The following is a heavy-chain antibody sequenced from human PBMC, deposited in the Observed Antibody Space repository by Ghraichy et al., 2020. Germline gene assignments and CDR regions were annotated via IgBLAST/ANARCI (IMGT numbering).Heavy chain of an antibody. Sequence: ASVKVSCKVSGYTLTELSMHWVRQAPGKGLEWMGGFDPEDGETIYAQKFQGRVTMTEDTSTDTAYMELSSLRSEDTAVYYCATDRGSILTGYFRDAFDIWGQGTMVTVSS. D-gene: IGHD3-9*01. CDR3: ATDRGSILTGYFRDAFDI. CDR1: GYTLTELS. CDR2: FDPEDGET. V-gene: IGHV1-24*01. J-gene: IGHJ3*02.